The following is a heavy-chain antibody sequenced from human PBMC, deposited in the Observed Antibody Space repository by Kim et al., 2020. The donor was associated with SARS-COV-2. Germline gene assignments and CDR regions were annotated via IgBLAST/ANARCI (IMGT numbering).Heavy chain of an antibody. CDR2: IRGSGSST. CDR1: GFTFSSYG. Sequence: GGSLRLSCAASGFTFSSYGMSWVRQAPGKGLEWVSTIRGSGSSTYYADSVKGRFTISRDNSKNTLYLQMNILRADDTAVYYCAKKGRFPGYDDILTGARPFDYWGQGTQVTVSS. CDR3: AKKGRFPGYDDILTGARPFDY. J-gene: IGHJ4*02. V-gene: IGHV3-23*01. D-gene: IGHD3-9*01.